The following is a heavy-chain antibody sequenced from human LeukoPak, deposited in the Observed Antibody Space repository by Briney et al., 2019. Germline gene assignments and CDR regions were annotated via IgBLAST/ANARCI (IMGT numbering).Heavy chain of an antibody. J-gene: IGHJ4*02. CDR2: INPNSGDT. Sequence: GASVKVSCKTSGYTFTGYYIHWVRQAPGQGLELMGRINPNSGDTKYVQKFQGRGTMTRDTSISTAYMDLRRLRSDDTAVYYCATWGSSGWYTFDYWGQGTLVTVSS. CDR1: GYTFTGYY. D-gene: IGHD6-19*01. CDR3: ATWGSSGWYTFDY. V-gene: IGHV1-2*06.